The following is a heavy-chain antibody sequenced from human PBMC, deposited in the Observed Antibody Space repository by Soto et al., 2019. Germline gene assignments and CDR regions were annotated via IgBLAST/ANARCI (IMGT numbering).Heavy chain of an antibody. Sequence: QVQLVESGGGVVQPGRSLRLSCAASGFTFSSYGMHWVRQAPGKGLEWVAVISYDGSNKYYADSVKGRFTISRDNSKNTLYLQMNSLRAEDTAVYYCAKDDGYYDSRGYYAVDYWGQGTLVTVSS. CDR1: GFTFSSYG. V-gene: IGHV3-30*18. J-gene: IGHJ4*02. CDR2: ISYDGSNK. CDR3: AKDDGYYDSRGYYAVDY. D-gene: IGHD3-22*01.